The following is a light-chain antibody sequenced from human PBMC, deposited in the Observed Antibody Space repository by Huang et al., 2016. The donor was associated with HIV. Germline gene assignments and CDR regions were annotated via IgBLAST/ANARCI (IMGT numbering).Light chain of an antibody. CDR2: DAS. CDR1: QSVSSY. CDR3: QQRSNWPPIFT. V-gene: IGKV3-11*01. Sequence: EIVLTQSPVTLSLSPGERATLSCRASQSVSSYLAWYQQKPGQAPRLLIYDASNRATGSPARFSGSGSGTDFTLTISSLEPEDFAVYYCQQRSNWPPIFTFGPGTKVDIK. J-gene: IGKJ3*01.